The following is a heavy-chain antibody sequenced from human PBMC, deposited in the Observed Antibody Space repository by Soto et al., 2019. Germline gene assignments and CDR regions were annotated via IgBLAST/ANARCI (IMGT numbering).Heavy chain of an antibody. CDR3: ARIYCSSTSCYRGRASFDY. V-gene: IGHV1-3*01. J-gene: IGHJ4*02. D-gene: IGHD2-2*01. CDR2: INAGNGNT. Sequence: ASVKVSCQASGYTFTSYAMHWVRQAPGQRLEWMGWINAGNGNTKYSQKFQGRVTITRDTSASTAYMELSSLRSEDTAVYYCARIYCSSTSCYRGRASFDYWGQGTLVTVSS. CDR1: GYTFTSYA.